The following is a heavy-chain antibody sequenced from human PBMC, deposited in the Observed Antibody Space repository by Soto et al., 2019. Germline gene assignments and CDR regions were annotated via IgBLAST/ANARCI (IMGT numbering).Heavy chain of an antibody. Sequence: QVQLVQSGAEVKEPGDSVRVSCEASGYTFTAYYIHWVRRAPGQGLEWMGWINPKFGDTTYAQDFQRRVSMTRDMYISTVYMELSRLTSDDTDIYYCARNIDYYYGRGSGNGHGVWGQGTTVTVFS. J-gene: IGHJ6*02. CDR2: INPKFGDT. D-gene: IGHD3-10*02. CDR3: ARNIDYYYGRGSGNGHGV. CDR1: GYTFTAYY. V-gene: IGHV1-2*02.